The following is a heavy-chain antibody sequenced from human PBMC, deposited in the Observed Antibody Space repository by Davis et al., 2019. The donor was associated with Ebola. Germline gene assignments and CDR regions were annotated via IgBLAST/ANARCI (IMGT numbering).Heavy chain of an antibody. Sequence: GESLKISCAASGFTFSSYWMHWVRQAPGKGLVWVSRINSDGSSTSYADSVKGRFTISRDNAKNTLYLQMNGLRAEDTAVYYCARGPSTGNSFTYWGQGTLVTVSS. CDR3: ARGPSTGNSFTY. D-gene: IGHD4-23*01. CDR2: INSDGSST. V-gene: IGHV3-74*01. J-gene: IGHJ4*02. CDR1: GFTFSSYW.